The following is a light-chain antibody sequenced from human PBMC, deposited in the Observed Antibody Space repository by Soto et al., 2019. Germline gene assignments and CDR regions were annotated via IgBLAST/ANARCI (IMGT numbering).Light chain of an antibody. V-gene: IGKV3-11*01. CDR1: QSVSSY. CDR3: LQDYNSPPT. J-gene: IGKJ1*01. CDR2: DAS. Sequence: EIVLTQSPATLSLSPGERATLSCRASQSVSSYLAWYQQKPGQAPRLLIYDASNRATGIPARFSGSGSGTDFTLTISSLQPEDCATYYCLQDYNSPPTFGPGTRVEIK.